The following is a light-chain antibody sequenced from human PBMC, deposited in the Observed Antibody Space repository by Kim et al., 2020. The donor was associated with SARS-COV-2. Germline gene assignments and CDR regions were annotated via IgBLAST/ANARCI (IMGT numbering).Light chain of an antibody. Sequence: EIVLTQSPATLSLSPGERATLSCRASQSVSSYLAWYQQKPGQAPRLLIYDASNRATGIPARFSGSGSGTDFTLTISSLEPEDFAVYYYRQHNNGPGLTFGGGTKVDIK. CDR1: QSVSSY. CDR3: RQHNNGPGLT. CDR2: DAS. V-gene: IGKV3-11*01. J-gene: IGKJ4*01.